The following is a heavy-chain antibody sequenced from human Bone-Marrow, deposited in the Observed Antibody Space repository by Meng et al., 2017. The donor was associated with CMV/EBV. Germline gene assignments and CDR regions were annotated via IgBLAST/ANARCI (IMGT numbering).Heavy chain of an antibody. CDR3: ARVTGISWGYGLDV. CDR2: TRNKARSYTT. Sequence: LSLTCAASGFTFSDHYMDWVRRAPGKGLEWVGRTRNKARSYTTEYAASVKGRFTISRDDSQNSLYLQMNSLKTEDTAIYYCARVTGISWGYGLDVWGQGTTVTVCS. CDR1: GFTFSDHY. V-gene: IGHV3-72*01. J-gene: IGHJ6*01. D-gene: IGHD2-21*01.